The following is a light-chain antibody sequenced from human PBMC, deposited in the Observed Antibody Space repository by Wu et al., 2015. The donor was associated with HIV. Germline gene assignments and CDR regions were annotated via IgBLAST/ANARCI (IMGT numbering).Light chain of an antibody. Sequence: EIVLTQSPATLSLSPGERATLSRRASQRLNSFLAWYQHKPGQPPRLLIYGAANRATGIPARFSGSGSETDYTLTISSLEPADFAVYFCQQRSVLWSFGQG. J-gene: IGKJ1*01. V-gene: IGKV3-11*01. CDR1: QRLNSF. CDR3: QQRSVLWS. CDR2: GAA.